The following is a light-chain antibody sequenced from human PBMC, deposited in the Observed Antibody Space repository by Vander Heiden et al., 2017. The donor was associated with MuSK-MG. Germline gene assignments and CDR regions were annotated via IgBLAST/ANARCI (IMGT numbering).Light chain of an antibody. CDR2: DVS. V-gene: IGLV2-11*01. Sequence: QSALTPPRSVSRSPGQSVTISCTGTSSAVDDYNYVAWYQQHPGKAPKLMIFDVSKRPSGVPDRFSASKSGNTASLTTSGLQADDEADDFCCSYAGSDTGVFGGGTKLTVL. CDR1: SSAVDDYNY. J-gene: IGLJ3*02. CDR3: CSYAGSDTGV.